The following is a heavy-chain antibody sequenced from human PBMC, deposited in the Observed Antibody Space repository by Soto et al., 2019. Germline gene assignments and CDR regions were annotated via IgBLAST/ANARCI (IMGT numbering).Heavy chain of an antibody. D-gene: IGHD5-18*01. CDR3: ARGANLYNYGPESAVDI. CDR1: GYTFTGYF. V-gene: IGHV1-2*04. Sequence: VASVKVSCKASGYTFTGYFMQWVRQTPGQGLEWMGWINPKSGGTNYPQKFQGWVTMTRDTSIRTAHMELSRLRSDETAVYYCARGANLYNYGPESAVDIWGQGTMVTVSS. J-gene: IGHJ3*02. CDR2: INPKSGGT.